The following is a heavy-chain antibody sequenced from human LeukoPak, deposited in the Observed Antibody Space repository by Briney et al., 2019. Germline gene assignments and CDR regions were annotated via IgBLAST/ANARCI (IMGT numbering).Heavy chain of an antibody. Sequence: PGGSLRLSCAASGFTFSSYWMSWVRQAPGKGLEWVANIKQDGSEKYYVDSVKGRFTISRDNAKNSLYLQMNSLRAEDTAVYYCARAPPLWFGELEYFDYWGQGTLVTVSS. J-gene: IGHJ4*02. D-gene: IGHD3-10*01. CDR2: IKQDGSEK. CDR1: GFTFSSYW. V-gene: IGHV3-7*01. CDR3: ARAPPLWFGELEYFDY.